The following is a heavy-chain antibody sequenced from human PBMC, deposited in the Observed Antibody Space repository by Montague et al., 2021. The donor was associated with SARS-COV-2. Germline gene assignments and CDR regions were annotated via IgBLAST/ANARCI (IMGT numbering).Heavy chain of an antibody. CDR3: ARLGITLGGVIVIRYYFDL. CDR1: GASRSTKNYY. CDR2: ISYSATS. D-gene: IGHD3-16*02. V-gene: IGHV4-39*01. Sequence: SETLSLTCTFFGASRSTKNYYWGWIRQPPGKELEWIGSISYSATSYSNPSLKSRVTMSVDTSRNQLSLNLSSVTVADTAVYYCARLGITLGGVIVIRYYFDLWGQGTLVTVSS. J-gene: IGHJ4*02.